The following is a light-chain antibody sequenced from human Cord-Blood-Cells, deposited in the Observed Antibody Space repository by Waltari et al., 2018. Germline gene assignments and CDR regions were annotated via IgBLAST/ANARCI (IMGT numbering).Light chain of an antibody. CDR1: SSHIGAGYD. Sequence: QSVLTQPPSVSGAPGPRVTISCTGSSSHIGAGYDVHWYQQLPGTAPKPLTYGNSNRPSGVPDRFSGSKSGTSASLAITGLQAEDEADYYCQSYDSSLSALVFGGGTKLTVL. V-gene: IGLV1-40*01. J-gene: IGLJ3*02. CDR2: GNS. CDR3: QSYDSSLSALV.